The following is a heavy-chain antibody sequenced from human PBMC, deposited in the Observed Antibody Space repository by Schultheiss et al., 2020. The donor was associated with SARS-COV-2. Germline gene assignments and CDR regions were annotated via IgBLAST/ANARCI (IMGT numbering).Heavy chain of an antibody. V-gene: IGHV4-59*08. D-gene: IGHD5-18*01. CDR1: GGSMNSYY. CDR2: IFYSGST. CDR3: ARFGLMRGQLWP. J-gene: IGHJ5*02. Sequence: SETLSLTCTVSGGSMNSYYWSWIRQSPGKKLEWIGYIFYSGSTYYNPSLKSRVTISVDTSKNQFSLKLSSVTAADTAVYYCARFGLMRGQLWPWGQGTLVTVSS.